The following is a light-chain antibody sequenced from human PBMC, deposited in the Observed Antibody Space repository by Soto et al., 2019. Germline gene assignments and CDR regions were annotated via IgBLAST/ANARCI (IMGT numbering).Light chain of an antibody. CDR1: ALPKVY. CDR2: KDI. CDR3: QSADSSISYVL. Sequence: SYELTQPPSVSVSPGQTARITCSGGALPKVYAYWYQQKPGQAPVLVIYKDIHRPSGVPERFSGSTSGTTVTLTISGVQAEDEADYYCQSADSSISYVLFGGGTKLTVL. V-gene: IGLV3-25*03. J-gene: IGLJ2*01.